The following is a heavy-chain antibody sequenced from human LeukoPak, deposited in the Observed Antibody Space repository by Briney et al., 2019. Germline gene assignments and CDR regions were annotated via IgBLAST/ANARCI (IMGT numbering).Heavy chain of an antibody. CDR3: ARGISSGSGNYYFGY. CDR1: GGSISSSNW. J-gene: IGHJ4*02. D-gene: IGHD3-10*01. V-gene: IGHV4-4*02. CDR2: IYHSGST. Sequence: SETLSLTCAVSGGSISSSNWWSWVRPPPGKGLEWIGEIYHSGSTNYNPSLKSRVTISVDKSNNKFSLKVPSMTAADTAVYYCARGISSGSGNYYFGYWGQGTLVTVSP.